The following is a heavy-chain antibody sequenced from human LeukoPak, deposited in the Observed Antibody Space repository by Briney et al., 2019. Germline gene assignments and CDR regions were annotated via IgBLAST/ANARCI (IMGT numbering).Heavy chain of an antibody. CDR1: GASITSYH. CDR3: ARSRFGLVRGFDY. J-gene: IGHJ4*02. CDR2: IYYSGST. D-gene: IGHD6-19*01. V-gene: IGHV4-59*08. Sequence: SETLSLTCTVSGASITSYHWSWIRQPPGKGLEWIGYIYYSGSTNYNPSLKSRVTISVDTSKNQFSLKLSSVTAADTAVYYCARSRFGLVRGFDYWGQGTLVTVSS.